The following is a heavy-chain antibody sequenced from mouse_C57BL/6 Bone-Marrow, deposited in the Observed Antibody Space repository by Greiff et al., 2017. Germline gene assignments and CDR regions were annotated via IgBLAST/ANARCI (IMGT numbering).Heavy chain of an antibody. CDR3: ARYAGAAMDY. V-gene: IGHV3-8*01. CDR1: GYSFTSYY. CDR2: ISYSGST. Sequence: VQLKEPGPGLAKPSQTLSLTCSVTGYSFTSYYWNWIRKFPGHKLEYMGDISYSGSTYYNPSPNSRISITRDTSKNQYYLQLSSVTTEDTATYYCARYAGAAMDYWGQGTSVTVSS. J-gene: IGHJ4*01.